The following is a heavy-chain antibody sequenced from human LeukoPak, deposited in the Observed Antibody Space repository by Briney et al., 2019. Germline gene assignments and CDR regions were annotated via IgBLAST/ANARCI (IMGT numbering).Heavy chain of an antibody. D-gene: IGHD3/OR15-3a*01. CDR2: IYYSGST. Sequence: PSETLSLTCTVSGGSISSYYWSWIRQPPGKGLEWIGYIYYSGSTNYNPSLKSRVTISVDTSKNQFSLKLSSVTAADTAVYYCARQTGSGLFILPGGQGTLVTVSS. V-gene: IGHV4-59*01. CDR3: ARQTGSGLFILP. CDR1: GGSISSYY. J-gene: IGHJ4*02.